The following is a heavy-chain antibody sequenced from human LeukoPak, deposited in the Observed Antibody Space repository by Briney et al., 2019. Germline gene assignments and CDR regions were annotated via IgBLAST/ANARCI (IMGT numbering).Heavy chain of an antibody. Sequence: PSETLSLTCTVSGYSIRSGHYWGWIRQPPGKGLEWIGSMYHSGTTSYNPSLKSRVTMAVDTSKNQFSLELSSVTAADTAVYYCARDSYDSSGYYRYWGQGTLVTVSS. D-gene: IGHD3-22*01. CDR1: GYSIRSGHY. CDR3: ARDSYDSSGYYRY. V-gene: IGHV4-38-2*02. J-gene: IGHJ4*02. CDR2: MYHSGTT.